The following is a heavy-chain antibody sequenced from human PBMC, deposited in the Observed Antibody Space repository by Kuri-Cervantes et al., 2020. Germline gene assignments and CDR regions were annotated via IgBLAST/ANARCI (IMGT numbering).Heavy chain of an antibody. V-gene: IGHV3-13*01. CDR1: GFTFSSYD. Sequence: GESLKISCAASGFTFSSYDMHWVRQATGKGLEWVSAIGTAGDTYYPGSVKGRFTISRDNAKNLLFLQMNSLRDEDTAVYFCARGSGGIQLAYWGQGTLVTVSS. CDR3: ARGSGGIQLAY. D-gene: IGHD5-18*01. J-gene: IGHJ4*02. CDR2: IGTAGDT.